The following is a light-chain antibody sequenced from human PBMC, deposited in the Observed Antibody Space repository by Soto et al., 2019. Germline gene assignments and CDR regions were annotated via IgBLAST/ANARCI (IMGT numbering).Light chain of an antibody. CDR1: QSVSSY. V-gene: IGKV3-11*01. CDR3: QQRYNGPFT. CDR2: DAS. Sequence: EIVWTRSPATLSLSPAARATLSGRASQSVSSYLAWYQQKPGQAPKLLIYDASNLATGIPARFSGSGSGTDFTLTISSLEPEDFAVYYCQQRYNGPFTFGPGTKVDIK. J-gene: IGKJ3*01.